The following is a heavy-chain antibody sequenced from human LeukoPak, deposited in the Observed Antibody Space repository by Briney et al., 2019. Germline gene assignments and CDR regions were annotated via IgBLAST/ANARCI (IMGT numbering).Heavy chain of an antibody. CDR1: RFTFNSYG. CDR2: IKEDESEK. Sequence: GGSLRLSCAASRFTFNSYGMSWVRQAPGNGPEWVANIKEDESEKNYVNSVKDRFTISRDNAKNSLYLQMNSLRAEDAAIYYCARDRRLASFDYGGQGTLVTVSS. D-gene: IGHD6-25*01. J-gene: IGHJ4*02. CDR3: ARDRRLASFDY. V-gene: IGHV3-7*03.